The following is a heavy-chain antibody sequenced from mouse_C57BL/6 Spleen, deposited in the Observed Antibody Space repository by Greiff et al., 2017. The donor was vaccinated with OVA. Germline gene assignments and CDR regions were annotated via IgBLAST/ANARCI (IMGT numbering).Heavy chain of an antibody. CDR1: GFNIKDYY. CDR3: ARSPYYGNYAPYAMDY. D-gene: IGHD2-1*01. CDR2: IDPEDGET. J-gene: IGHJ4*01. Sequence: EVKLMESGAELVKPGASVKLSCTASGFNIKDYYMHWVKQRTEQGLEWIGRIDPEDGETKYAPKFQGKATITADTSSNTAYLQLSSLTSEDTAVYYCARSPYYGNYAPYAMDYWGQGTSVTVSS. V-gene: IGHV14-2*01.